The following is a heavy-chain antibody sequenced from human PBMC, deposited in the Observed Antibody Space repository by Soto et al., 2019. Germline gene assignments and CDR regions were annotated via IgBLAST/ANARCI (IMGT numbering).Heavy chain of an antibody. CDR3: ARRVYSGSGRDYFDY. CDR2: IYYSGTT. CDR1: GGSISSSGHF. Sequence: QLQLQESGPGLVRPSETLSLTCSVSGGSISSSGHFWAWIRQPPGKGVEWLATIYYSGTTYYNPFLKSRLTISVDTSKKQFSLNLSSVTAADTAVYYCARRVYSGSGRDYFDYWGQGSLVTVSS. D-gene: IGHD1-26*01. V-gene: IGHV4-39*01. J-gene: IGHJ4*02.